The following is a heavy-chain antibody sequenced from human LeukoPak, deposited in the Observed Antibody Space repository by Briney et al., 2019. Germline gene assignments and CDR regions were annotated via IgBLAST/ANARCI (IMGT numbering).Heavy chain of an antibody. J-gene: IGHJ3*02. CDR3: AREGLSYAFDI. D-gene: IGHD2/OR15-2a*01. CDR1: GGSISSSSYY. CDR2: IYYSGST. V-gene: IGHV4-39*07. Sequence: SETLSLTCTVSGGSISSSSYYWGWIRQPPGKGLEWIGSIYYSGSTYYNPSLKSRVTISVDTSKNQFSLKLSSVTAADTAVYYCAREGLSYAFDIWGQGTMVTVSS.